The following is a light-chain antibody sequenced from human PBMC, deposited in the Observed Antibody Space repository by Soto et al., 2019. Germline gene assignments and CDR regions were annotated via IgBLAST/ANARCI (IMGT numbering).Light chain of an antibody. CDR3: SSYAGRNKYV. CDR1: SSDVGGYNY. V-gene: IGLV2-8*01. J-gene: IGLJ1*01. CDR2: EVS. Sequence: QSALTQPPSASGSAGQSGTISCTGTSSDVGGYNYVSWYQQHPGKAPKLMIYEVSKRPSGVPDRFSGSKSGNTASLTVSGLQAEDEADYYCSSYAGRNKYVFGTGTKLTVL.